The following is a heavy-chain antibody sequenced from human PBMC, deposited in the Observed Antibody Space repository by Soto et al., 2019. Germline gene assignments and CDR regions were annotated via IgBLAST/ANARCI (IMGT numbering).Heavy chain of an antibody. D-gene: IGHD6-13*01. CDR1: GFTFSIYA. Sequence: EVQLLESGGGLVQPGGSLRLSCAAAGFTFSIYAMSWVRQAPGKGLEWVSAISGSGGSTYYADSVKGRFTISRDNSKNTLYLQMLSLRVDDTAVYYCAKATRGGAATLIRDYWGQGTLVTVAS. J-gene: IGHJ4*02. V-gene: IGHV3-23*01. CDR3: AKATRGGAATLIRDY. CDR2: ISGSGGST.